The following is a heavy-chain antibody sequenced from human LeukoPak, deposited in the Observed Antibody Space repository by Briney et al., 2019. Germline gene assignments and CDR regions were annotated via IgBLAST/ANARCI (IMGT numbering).Heavy chain of an antibody. CDR1: GFTVSSNY. CDR2: IYSGGST. Sequence: PGGSLRLSCAASGFTVSSNYMSWVRQAPGKGLEWVSVIYSGGSTYYADSVKGRFTISRDNSKNTLYLQMNSLRAEDTAVYYCARETGGIAVAGTRGGYAFDIWGQGTMVTVSS. D-gene: IGHD6-19*01. J-gene: IGHJ3*02. V-gene: IGHV3-53*01. CDR3: ARETGGIAVAGTRGGYAFDI.